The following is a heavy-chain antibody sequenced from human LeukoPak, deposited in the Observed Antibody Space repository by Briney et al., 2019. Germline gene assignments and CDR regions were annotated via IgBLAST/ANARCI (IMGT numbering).Heavy chain of an antibody. V-gene: IGHV1-69*13. J-gene: IGHJ4*02. CDR1: GGTFSSYA. CDR2: IIPIFGTA. CDR3: AREIPYDSSGYYSLYFDY. Sequence: SVKVSCKASGGTFSSYAISWVRQAPGQGLEWMGGIIPIFGTANYAQKFQGRVTITADESTSTAYMELSSLRSEDTAVYYCAREIPYDSSGYYSLYFDYWGQGTLVTVSS. D-gene: IGHD3-22*01.